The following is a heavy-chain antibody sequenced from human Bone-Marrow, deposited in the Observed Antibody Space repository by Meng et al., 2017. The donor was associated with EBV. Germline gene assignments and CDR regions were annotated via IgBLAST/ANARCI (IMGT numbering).Heavy chain of an antibody. CDR3: ARGLVGATTGLIDY. J-gene: IGHJ4*02. V-gene: IGHV4-34*01. D-gene: IGHD1-26*01. CDR1: GGSFSGYY. CDR2: INHTGNT. Sequence: HVQLQHWGAGLLKPSETLSLTCAVYGGSFSGYYWTWIRQPPGKGLEWIGEINHTGNTNYNPSLKSRVTISVDRSKNQFSLKMKSVTAADTAVYYCARGLVGATTGLIDYWGQRALVTVSS.